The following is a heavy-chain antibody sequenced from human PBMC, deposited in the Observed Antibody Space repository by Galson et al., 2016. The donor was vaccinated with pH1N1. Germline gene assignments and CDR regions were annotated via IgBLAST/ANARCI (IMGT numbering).Heavy chain of an antibody. CDR3: ASPGLGEGIEVAGSEGLFDY. CDR2: VFYHGNT. Sequence: LSLTCTVSGGSVRNSYWSWIRQPPGKGLEWIGSVFYHGNTYYNPALKSRVTISVDTSKNQFSLRLTSVTAADTAVYYCASPGLGEGIEVAGSEGLFDYWGQGTVVTVSS. CDR1: GGSVRNSY. J-gene: IGHJ4*02. V-gene: IGHV4-39*07. D-gene: IGHD6-19*01.